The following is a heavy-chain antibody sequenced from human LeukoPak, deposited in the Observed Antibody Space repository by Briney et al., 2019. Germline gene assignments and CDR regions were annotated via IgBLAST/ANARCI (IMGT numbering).Heavy chain of an antibody. CDR3: ARDEGYYDSSGYYPIGV. V-gene: IGHV1-46*01. J-gene: IGHJ4*02. Sequence: ASVKVSCKASGYTFTSYYMHGVRQAPGQGLEWMGIISPSGASTTYAQNFQGRVTMTRDTSTSTAYMVLRSLRSDDTAVYYCARDEGYYDSSGYYPIGVWGQGTLVTVPS. CDR2: ISPSGAST. D-gene: IGHD3-22*01. CDR1: GYTFTSYY.